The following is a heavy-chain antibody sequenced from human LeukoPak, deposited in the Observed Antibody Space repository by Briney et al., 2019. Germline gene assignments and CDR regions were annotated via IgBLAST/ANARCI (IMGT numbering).Heavy chain of an antibody. D-gene: IGHD6-6*01. Sequence: GGSLRLSCAASGFTFSSYSMNWVRQAPGKGLEWVSSISSSSSYIYYADSVKGRFTISRDNAKNSLYLQMNSLRAEDTAVYYCARVDEEQLVLESDYWGQGTLVTVSS. CDR2: ISSSSSYI. V-gene: IGHV3-21*01. J-gene: IGHJ4*02. CDR1: GFTFSSYS. CDR3: ARVDEEQLVLESDY.